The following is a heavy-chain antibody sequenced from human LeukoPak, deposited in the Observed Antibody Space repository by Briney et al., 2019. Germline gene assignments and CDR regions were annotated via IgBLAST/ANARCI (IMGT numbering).Heavy chain of an antibody. D-gene: IGHD1-1*01. J-gene: IGHJ4*02. CDR1: GFTFSSYA. CDR3: ARDVYNMGDY. CDR2: IKQDGSEK. Sequence: GGSLRLSCAGSGFTFSSYAMSWVRQAPGKGLEWVANIKQDGSEKYYVDSVKGRFTISRDNAKNSVYLQMNSLRAEDTALYYCARDVYNMGDYWGQGTLVTVSS. V-gene: IGHV3-7*01.